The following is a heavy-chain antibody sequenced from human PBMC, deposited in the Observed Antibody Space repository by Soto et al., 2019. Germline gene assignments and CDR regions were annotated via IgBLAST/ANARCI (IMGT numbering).Heavy chain of an antibody. J-gene: IGHJ3*02. CDR3: TTDNVLRFLEWLVAFDI. D-gene: IGHD3-3*01. CDR1: GFTFSNAW. Sequence: EVQLVESGGGLVKPGGSLRLSCAASGFTFSNAWMSWVRQAPGKGLEWVGRIKSKTDGGTTDYAAPVKGRFTISRDDSKTTLYLQMNSLKTEDTAVYYCTTDNVLRFLEWLVAFDIWGQGTMVTVSS. V-gene: IGHV3-15*01. CDR2: IKSKTDGGTT.